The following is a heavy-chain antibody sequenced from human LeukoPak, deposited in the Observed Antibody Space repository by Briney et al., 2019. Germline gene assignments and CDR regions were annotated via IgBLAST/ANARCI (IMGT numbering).Heavy chain of an antibody. CDR2: ISDYGTST. J-gene: IGHJ4*02. V-gene: IGHV3-64D*06. CDR3: VSVSSGYFFDY. Sequence: GGSLRLSSAASGFTFRAHTTYGVHQAPGRGLEYVSAISDYGTSTYYADSVKGRFTISRDNSQNTLYLQMSSLKPEDTAVYYCVSVSSGYFFDYWGQGTLVTVSS. D-gene: IGHD3-22*01. CDR1: GFTFRAHT.